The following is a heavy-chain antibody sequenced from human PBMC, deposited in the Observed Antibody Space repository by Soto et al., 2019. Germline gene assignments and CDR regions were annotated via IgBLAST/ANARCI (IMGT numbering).Heavy chain of an antibody. Sequence: QVQLVQSGAEVKKPGASVKVSCKASGYTFTSYGISWVRQAPGQGLEWMGWISAYNGNTNYSQKLQGRVTMTTDTSTSPAYMELRSLRSADTAVYYCARASRGSWYTLHYWGQGTLVTVSS. CDR2: ISAYNGNT. CDR3: ARASRGSWYTLHY. V-gene: IGHV1-18*01. J-gene: IGHJ4*02. CDR1: GYTFTSYG. D-gene: IGHD2-15*01.